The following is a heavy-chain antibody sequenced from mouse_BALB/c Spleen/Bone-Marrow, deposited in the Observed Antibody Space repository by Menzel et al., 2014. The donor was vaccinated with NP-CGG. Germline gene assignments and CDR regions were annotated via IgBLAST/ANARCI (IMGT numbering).Heavy chain of an antibody. Sequence: VQLQQSGAELVKPGASVKLSCTASGFNIKDTYMHWVKQRPEQGLEWIGRIDPANGNTKYDPKFQGKATITTDTSSYTAYLQLRSLTSEDTAVYYCARYDYRYSWFAYWGQGTLVTVSA. CDR1: GFNIKDTY. CDR3: ARYDYRYSWFAY. D-gene: IGHD2-14*01. CDR2: IDPANGNT. J-gene: IGHJ3*01. V-gene: IGHV14-3*02.